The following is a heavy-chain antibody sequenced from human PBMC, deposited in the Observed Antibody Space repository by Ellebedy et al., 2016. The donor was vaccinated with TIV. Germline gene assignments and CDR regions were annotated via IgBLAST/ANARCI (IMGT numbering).Heavy chain of an antibody. V-gene: IGHV1-69*02. CDR2: IIPILGIA. J-gene: IGHJ4*02. Sequence: AASVKVSCKASGGTFSSYPISWVRQAPGQGLEWMGRIIPILGIANYAQRFQGRVTITADKSTSTAYRELSSLRSDDTALYYCARWDGYDEKFQGPFDRWGQGTLVIVSS. CDR3: ARWDGYDEKFQGPFDR. CDR1: GGTFSSYP. D-gene: IGHD5-24*01.